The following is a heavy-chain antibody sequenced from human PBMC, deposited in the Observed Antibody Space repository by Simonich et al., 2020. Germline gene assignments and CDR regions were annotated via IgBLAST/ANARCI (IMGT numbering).Heavy chain of an antibody. CDR1: GYTFTGYY. Sequence: QVQLVQSGAEVKKPGASVKVSCKASGYTFTGYYMHWVRQAPGQGLEGMGWIKPNSGGTNYAQKCQGRVTMTRDTSISTAYMELSRLRSDDTAVYYCAREVLTGIFTFDYWGQGTLVTVSS. J-gene: IGHJ4*02. CDR3: AREVLTGIFTFDY. CDR2: IKPNSGGT. D-gene: IGHD7-27*01. V-gene: IGHV1-2*02.